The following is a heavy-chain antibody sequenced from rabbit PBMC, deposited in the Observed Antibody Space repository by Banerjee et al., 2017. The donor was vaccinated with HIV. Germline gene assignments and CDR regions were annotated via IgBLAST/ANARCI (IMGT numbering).Heavy chain of an antibody. V-gene: IGHV1S43*01. D-gene: IGHD1-1*01. J-gene: IGHJ3*01. CDR1: GFSFSSGHD. Sequence: QQQLEESGGGLVKPGGTLTLTCKGSGFSFSSGHDMCWVRQAPGKGLEWIAYIYAGSSGSTYYASWAKGRFTISRSTSLNTVDLKMTSLTAADTATYFCARDMGGSSGHAFDLRGQGTLVTVS. CDR3: ARDMGGSSGHAFDL. CDR2: IYAGSSGST.